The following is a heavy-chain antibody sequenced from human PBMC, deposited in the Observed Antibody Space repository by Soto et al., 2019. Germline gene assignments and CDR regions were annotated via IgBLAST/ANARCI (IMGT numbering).Heavy chain of an antibody. CDR2: IKQDGSEK. Sequence: GGSLRLSCAASGFTFSSDWMSWVRQAPGKGLEWVANIKQDGSEKYYVDSVKGRFTISRDNAKNSLYLQMNSLRAEDTAVYYCARDRGAASRVDYWGQGTLVTVS. D-gene: IGHD6-6*01. V-gene: IGHV3-7*01. CDR3: ARDRGAASRVDY. J-gene: IGHJ4*02. CDR1: GFTFSSDW.